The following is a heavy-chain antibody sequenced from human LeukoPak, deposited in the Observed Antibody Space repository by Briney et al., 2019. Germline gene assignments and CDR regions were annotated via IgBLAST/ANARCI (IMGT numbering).Heavy chain of an antibody. D-gene: IGHD2-15*01. CDR2: IKSSGDGGTT. V-gene: IGHV3-15*01. CDR3: TTDGGY. J-gene: IGHJ4*02. CDR1: GFSFSDAW. Sequence: PGGSHRLSCEASGFSFSDAWMSWVRQAPGKGLEWVGRIKSSGDGGTTDYTAPVKGRFTISRDDSRNTVFLQMNTPKTEDTAVYYCTTDGGYWGQGTLVTVSS.